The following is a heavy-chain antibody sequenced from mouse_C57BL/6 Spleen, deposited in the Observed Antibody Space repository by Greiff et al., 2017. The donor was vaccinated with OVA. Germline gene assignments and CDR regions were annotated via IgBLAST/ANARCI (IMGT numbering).Heavy chain of an antibody. CDR2: IYPGSGST. J-gene: IGHJ4*01. CDR3: ARPYYGDYAMDY. D-gene: IGHD1-1*01. V-gene: IGHV1-55*01. Sequence: QVQLKESGAELVKPGASVKMSCKASGYTFTSYWITWVKQRPGQGLEWIGAIYPGSGSTNYNEKFKSKATLTVDTSSSTAYMQLSSLTSEDSAVYYCARPYYGDYAMDYWGQGTSVTVSS. CDR1: GYTFTSYW.